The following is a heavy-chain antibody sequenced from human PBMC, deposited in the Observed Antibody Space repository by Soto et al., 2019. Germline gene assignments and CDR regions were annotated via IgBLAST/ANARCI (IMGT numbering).Heavy chain of an antibody. V-gene: IGHV3-11*06. CDR3: ARDPQELDYYDSSGPPPGNRFDP. CDR1: GFTFSDYY. CDR2: ISSSSSYT. Sequence: QVQLVESGGGLVKPGGSLRLSCAASGFTFSDYYMNWIRQAPGKGLEWVSYISSSSSYTNYADSVKGRFTISRDNAKNSLYLQMNSLRAEDTAVYYCARDPQELDYYDSSGPPPGNRFDPWGQGTLVTVSS. D-gene: IGHD3-22*01. J-gene: IGHJ5*02.